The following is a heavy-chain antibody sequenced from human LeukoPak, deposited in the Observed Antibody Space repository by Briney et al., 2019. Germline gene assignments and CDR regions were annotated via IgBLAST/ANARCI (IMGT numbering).Heavy chain of an antibody. CDR1: GFTFSSYE. V-gene: IGHV3-48*03. Sequence: GGSLRLSCAASGFTFSSYEMNWVRQAPGKGLEWVSYISSSGSTIYYADSVKGRFTISRDNAKNSLYLQMNSLRAEDTAVYYCARSLVVGATYPYHWGQGTLVTVSS. CDR3: ARSLVVGATYPYH. D-gene: IGHD1-26*01. CDR2: ISSSGSTI. J-gene: IGHJ5*02.